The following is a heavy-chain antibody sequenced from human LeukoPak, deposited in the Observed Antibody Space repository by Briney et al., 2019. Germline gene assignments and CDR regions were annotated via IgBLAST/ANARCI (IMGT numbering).Heavy chain of an antibody. D-gene: IGHD1-26*01. CDR3: VRDCGNFEIDY. CDR1: GGSISSSGYY. V-gene: IGHV4-39*07. J-gene: IGHJ4*02. CDR2: IYYSGST. Sequence: SETLSLTCTVSGGSISSSGYYWGWVRQPPGRGLEWIGSIYYSGSTFYNPSLKGRVTISADTSKKQYSLKVTSVTAADTAVYYCVRDCGNFEIDYWGQGTLVTVSS.